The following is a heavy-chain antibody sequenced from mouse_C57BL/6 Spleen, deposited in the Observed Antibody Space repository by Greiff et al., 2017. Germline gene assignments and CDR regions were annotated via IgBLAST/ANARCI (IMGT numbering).Heavy chain of an antibody. J-gene: IGHJ2*01. CDR1: GYSITSGYD. D-gene: IGHD2-4*01. Sequence: EVQRVESGPGMVKPSQSLSLTCTVTGYSITSGYDWHWIRHFPGNKLEWMGYISYSGSTNYNPSLKSRISITHDTSKNHFFLKLNSVTTEDTATYYCARGGDYDSYFDYWGQGTTLTVSS. CDR2: ISYSGST. V-gene: IGHV3-1*01. CDR3: ARGGDYDSYFDY.